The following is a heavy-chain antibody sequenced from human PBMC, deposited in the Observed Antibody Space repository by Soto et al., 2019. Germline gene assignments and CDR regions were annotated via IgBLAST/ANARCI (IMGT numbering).Heavy chain of an antibody. J-gene: IGHJ4*02. CDR3: ARDYSSGWYPTKY. CDR2: INAGNGNT. V-gene: IGHV1-3*01. Sequence: ASVKVSCKASGYTFTSYAMHWVRQAPGQRLEWMGWINAGNGNTKYSQKFQGRVTITRDTSASTAYMELSSLRSEDTAVYYCARDYSSGWYPTKYWGQGTLVTVSS. CDR1: GYTFTSYA. D-gene: IGHD6-19*01.